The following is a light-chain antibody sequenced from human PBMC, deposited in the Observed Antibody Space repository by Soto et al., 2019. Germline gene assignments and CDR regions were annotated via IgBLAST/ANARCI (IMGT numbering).Light chain of an antibody. V-gene: IGKV1-9*01. CDR3: QQLNSFPFP. CDR2: AAS. Sequence: IQLTQSPSSLSASVGDRVTISCRASQGIATFLAWNQQKPGKAPKLLIYAASTLHSGGPSRFSDSGTRTEEHLTFRNPQPEDFANCYFQQLNSFPFPFGPGTKVDIK. CDR1: QGIATF. J-gene: IGKJ3*01.